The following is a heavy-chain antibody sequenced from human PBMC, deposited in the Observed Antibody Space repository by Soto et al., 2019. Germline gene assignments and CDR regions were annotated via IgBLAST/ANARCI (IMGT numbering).Heavy chain of an antibody. V-gene: IGHV3-23*01. D-gene: IGHD3-22*01. J-gene: IGHJ6*03. CDR3: AKNIGYYDSYCYYYYYYYKGV. Sequence: GGSLRLSCAASGFTFSSYAMSWVRQAPGKGLEWVSAISGSGGSTYYADSVKGRFTISRDNSKNTLYLQMNSLRAEDTGVYYCAKNIGYYDSYCYYYYYYYKGVWGKGTTVTVSS. CDR1: GFTFSSYA. CDR2: ISGSGGST.